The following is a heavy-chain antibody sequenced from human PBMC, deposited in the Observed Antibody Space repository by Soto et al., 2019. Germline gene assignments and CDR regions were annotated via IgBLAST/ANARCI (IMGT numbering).Heavy chain of an antibody. CDR1: GGTFSSYA. CDR3: ARARREGDNDYYYYGMDV. V-gene: IGHV1-69*01. D-gene: IGHD1-1*01. Sequence: QVQLVQSGAEVKKPGSSVKVSCKASGGTFSSYAISWVRQAPGQGLEWMGGIIPIFGTANYAQKSQGRVTITADESTSTAYRELSSLRAEDTAVYYGARARREGDNDYYYYGMDVWGQGTTGTVSS. J-gene: IGHJ6*02. CDR2: IIPIFGTA.